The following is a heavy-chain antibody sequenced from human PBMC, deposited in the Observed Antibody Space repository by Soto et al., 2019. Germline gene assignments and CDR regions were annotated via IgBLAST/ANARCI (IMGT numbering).Heavy chain of an antibody. V-gene: IGHV3-66*01. Sequence: FADSVKGRFTISRDNSENTLYLQMNSLRAEDTAVYYCARTCSGGTCSFDYWGQGTLVTVSS. D-gene: IGHD2-15*01. CDR3: ARTCSGGTCSFDY. J-gene: IGHJ4*02.